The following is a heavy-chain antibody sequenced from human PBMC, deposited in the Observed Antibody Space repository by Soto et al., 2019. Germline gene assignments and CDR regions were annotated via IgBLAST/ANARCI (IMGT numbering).Heavy chain of an antibody. V-gene: IGHV1-18*01. CDR1: GYAFTTYG. Sequence: QVHLVQSGAEVKKPGASVKISCKGSGYAFTTYGITWVRQAPGQGLEWMGWISAHNGNTNYAQKLQGRVTVTRDTSTSTAYMELRSLRSDDTAVYYCARGRYGDYWGQGALVTVSS. CDR3: ARGRYGDY. D-gene: IGHD1-1*01. J-gene: IGHJ4*02. CDR2: ISAHNGNT.